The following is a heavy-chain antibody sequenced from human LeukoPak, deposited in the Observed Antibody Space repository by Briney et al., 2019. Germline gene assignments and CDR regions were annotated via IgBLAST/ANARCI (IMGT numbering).Heavy chain of an antibody. J-gene: IGHJ4*02. D-gene: IGHD1-26*01. Sequence: ASVKVSCKASGYTFTSYGISWVRQAPGQGLEWMGWISTYNGDTNYAQKVQGRVTMTTDTSTRTAYMEVRSLRSDDTAVYFCARVRTGSFYLWDYWGQGTLVTVSS. V-gene: IGHV1-18*01. CDR3: ARVRTGSFYLWDY. CDR2: ISTYNGDT. CDR1: GYTFTSYG.